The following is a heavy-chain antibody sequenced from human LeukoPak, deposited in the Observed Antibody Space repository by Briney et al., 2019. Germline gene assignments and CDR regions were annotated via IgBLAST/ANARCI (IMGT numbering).Heavy chain of an antibody. CDR1: SFTFSSYV. CDR3: AKCSGWFVRGKDYYYYYMDV. D-gene: IGHD6-19*01. Sequence: GGSLRLSCGSSSFTFSSYVMSCVRHAPGKGLEWVSTVSTTGGSTYYADSVKGRFTISRHNSKDTLYLQMNSLRAEDTAVYYCAKCSGWFVRGKDYYYYYMDVWGKGTTVTVSS. CDR2: VSTTGGST. V-gene: IGHV3-23*01. J-gene: IGHJ6*03.